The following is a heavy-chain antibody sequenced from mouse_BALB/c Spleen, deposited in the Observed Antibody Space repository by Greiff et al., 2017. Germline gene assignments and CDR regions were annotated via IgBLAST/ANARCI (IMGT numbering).Heavy chain of an antibody. D-gene: IGHD2-1*01. J-gene: IGHJ1*01. CDR1: GYTFTDYA. V-gene: IGHV1S137*01. CDR3: ARGNGNDWYFDV. CDR2: ISTYYGDA. Sequence: VQLQQSGAELVRPGVSVKISCKGSGYTFTDYAMHWVKQSHAKSLEWIGVISTYYGDASYNQKFKGKATMTVDKSSSTAYMELARLTSEDSAIYYCARGNGNDWYFDVWGAGTTVTVSS.